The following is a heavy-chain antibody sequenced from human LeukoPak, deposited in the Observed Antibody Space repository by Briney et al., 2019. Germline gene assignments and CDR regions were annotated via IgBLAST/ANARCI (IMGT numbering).Heavy chain of an antibody. V-gene: IGHV1-69*05. J-gene: IGHJ5*02. Sequence: GASVKVSCKASGGTFSSYAISWVRQAPGQGLEWMGGIIPIFGTANYAQKFQGRVTITTDESTSTAYMELSSLRSEDTAVYYCATGGNYDILTGYYIDNWFDPWGQGTLVTVSS. D-gene: IGHD3-9*01. CDR1: GGTFSSYA. CDR3: ATGGNYDILTGYYIDNWFDP. CDR2: IIPIFGTA.